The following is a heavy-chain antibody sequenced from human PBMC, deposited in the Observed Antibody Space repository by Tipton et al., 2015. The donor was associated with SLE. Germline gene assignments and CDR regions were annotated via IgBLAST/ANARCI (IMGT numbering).Heavy chain of an antibody. V-gene: IGHV4-59*08. CDR3: ARLSAYYRVFDL. CDR1: GGSFSAYY. Sequence: TLSLTCAVYGGSFSAYYWTWIRQSPGKEFEWLAYVSYTGSATYNPSLRSRVSISLDTSENQFSLKVTSVTAADTAVYYCARLSAYYRVFDLWGQGTQVTVSS. D-gene: IGHD3-3*01. J-gene: IGHJ4*02. CDR2: VSYTGSA.